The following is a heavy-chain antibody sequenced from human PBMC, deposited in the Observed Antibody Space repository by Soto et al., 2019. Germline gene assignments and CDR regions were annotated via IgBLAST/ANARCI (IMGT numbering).Heavy chain of an antibody. J-gene: IGHJ6*02. CDR2: IIPILEAT. D-gene: IGHD2-2*01. CDR3: ATAYCGNECQPNGKFYSFGWDV. Sequence: QVQLVQSGAEVRKPGSSVKVSCRASGGTFSDFSVTWVRQAPGQGLEWMGGIIPILEATKYAQPFQDSVITIHEATEYSQTSKHRDTFTAEESTSTEFMEFSRLRSEYTVVYFCATAYCGNECQPNGKFYSFGWDVSGQGTTVTVSS. V-gene: IGHV1-69*01. CDR1: GGTFSDFS.